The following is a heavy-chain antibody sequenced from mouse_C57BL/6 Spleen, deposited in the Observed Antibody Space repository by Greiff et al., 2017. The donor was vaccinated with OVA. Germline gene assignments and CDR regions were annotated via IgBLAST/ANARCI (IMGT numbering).Heavy chain of an antibody. J-gene: IGHJ3*01. CDR2: IYPRSGNT. D-gene: IGHD2-4*01. Sequence: QVQLKESGAELARPGASVKLSCKASGYTFTSYGISWVKQRTGQGLEWIGEIYPRSGNTYYNEKFKGKATLTADKSSSTAYMELRSLTSEDSAVYFCANYDGEGPRFAYWGQGTLVTVSA. V-gene: IGHV1-81*01. CDR3: ANYDGEGPRFAY. CDR1: GYTFTSYG.